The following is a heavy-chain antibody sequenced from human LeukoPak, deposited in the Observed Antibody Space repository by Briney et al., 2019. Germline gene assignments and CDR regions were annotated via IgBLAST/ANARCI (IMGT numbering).Heavy chain of an antibody. CDR2: ICYSGST. CDR3: ARTQQLRYYYYYMDV. V-gene: IGHV4-59*01. D-gene: IGHD6-13*01. J-gene: IGHJ6*03. Sequence: SETLSLTCTVSGGSISSYYWSWIRQPPGKGLEWIGYICYSGSTNYNPSLKSRVTISVDTSKNQFSLKLSSVTAADTAVYYCARTQQLRYYYYYMDVWGKGTTVTVSS. CDR1: GGSISSYY.